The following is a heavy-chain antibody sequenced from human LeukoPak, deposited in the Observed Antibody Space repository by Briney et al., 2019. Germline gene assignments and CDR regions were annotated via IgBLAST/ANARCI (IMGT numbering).Heavy chain of an antibody. D-gene: IGHD5-24*01. V-gene: IGHV3-66*01. J-gene: IGHJ4*02. Sequence: GGSLRLPCAASGFTVSSNYMSWVRQAPGKGLEWVSAIYSGGSTYYADSVKGRFTISRDNSKNTLYLQMNSLRAEDTAVYYCAKSGYNRFDYWGQGTLVTVSS. CDR3: AKSGYNRFDY. CDR1: GFTVSSNY. CDR2: IYSGGST.